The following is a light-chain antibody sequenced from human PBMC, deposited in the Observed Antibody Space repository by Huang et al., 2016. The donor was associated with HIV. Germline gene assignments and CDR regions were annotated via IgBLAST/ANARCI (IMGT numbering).Light chain of an antibody. CDR1: QGISNS. Sequence: DIQMTQSPSSLSASVGDRVTITCRASQGISNSLAWYHQKPGKAPKLLLYAASRLESGVPARFSGSGSGTDYTLTISSLQPEDFATYYCQQYYSTPQTFGQGTKVEIK. CDR2: AAS. CDR3: QQYYSTPQT. V-gene: IGKV1-NL1*01. J-gene: IGKJ1*01.